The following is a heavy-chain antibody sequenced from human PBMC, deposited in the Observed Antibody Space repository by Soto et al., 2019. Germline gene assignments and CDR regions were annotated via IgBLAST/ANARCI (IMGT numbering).Heavy chain of an antibody. V-gene: IGHV1-3*01. Sequence: ASVNVSSKASGYTFTSYAMHWLRQAPGQRLEWMGWINAGNGNTKYSQKFQGRVTITRDTSASTAYMELSSLRSDDTAVYYCARDAEDDFWCRYWFDPWGHVTLVTVSS. CDR3: ARDAEDDFWCRYWFDP. CDR2: INAGNGNT. D-gene: IGHD3-3*01. CDR1: GYTFTSYA. J-gene: IGHJ5*02.